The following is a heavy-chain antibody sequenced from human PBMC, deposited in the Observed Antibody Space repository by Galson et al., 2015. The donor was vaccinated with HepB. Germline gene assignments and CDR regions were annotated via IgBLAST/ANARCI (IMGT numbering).Heavy chain of an antibody. D-gene: IGHD6-19*01. CDR1: GGTFSSYA. V-gene: IGHV1-69*13. Sequence: SVKVSCKASGGTFSSYAISWVRQAPGQGLEWMGGIIPIFGTANYAQKFQGRVTITADESTSTAYMELSSLRSEDTAVYYCARSGGIAVAGTRRGKLNWFDPWGQGTLVTVSS. CDR2: IIPIFGTA. CDR3: ARSGGIAVAGTRRGKLNWFDP. J-gene: IGHJ5*02.